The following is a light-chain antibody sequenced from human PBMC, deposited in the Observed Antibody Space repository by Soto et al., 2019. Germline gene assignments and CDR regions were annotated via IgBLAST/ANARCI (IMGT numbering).Light chain of an antibody. V-gene: IGKV1-5*01. CDR3: QQYNTFWT. CDR1: QSISSR. J-gene: IGKJ1*01. CDR2: DVS. Sequence: DIQMTQSPSTLSASVGDRVTITCRASQSISSRLAWYQQKPGKAPKLLIYDVSNLESGVPSRFSGSGSGTEFTITISSLQPDDFATYYCQQYNTFWTFGQGTKVEIK.